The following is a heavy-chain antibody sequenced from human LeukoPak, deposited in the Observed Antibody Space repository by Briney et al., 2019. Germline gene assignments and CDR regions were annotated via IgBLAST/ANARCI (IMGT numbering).Heavy chain of an antibody. CDR2: IKEDGSEK. CDR3: ARDVGGWDGYKYYYYYVDV. V-gene: IGHV3-7*01. D-gene: IGHD5-24*01. Sequence: GGSLRLSCAASGFTFRSYWMSWVRQVPGKGLEWVANIKEDGSEKYYVDSVKGRFTISRDNAKNSLYLQMNSLRAEDTAVYYCARDVGGWDGYKYYYYYVDVWGKGITVPVSS. CDR1: GFTFRSYW. J-gene: IGHJ6*03.